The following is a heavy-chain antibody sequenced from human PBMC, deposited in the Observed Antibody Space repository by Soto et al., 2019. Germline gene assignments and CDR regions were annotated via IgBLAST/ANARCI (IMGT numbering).Heavy chain of an antibody. Sequence: SETLSLTCTVSGGSISSYYWSWIRQPPGKGLEWIGYIYYSGSTNYNPSLKSRVTISVDTSKNQFSLKLSSVTAADTAVYYCARRVGYCSSTSCSGYYYYMDVWGKGTTVTVSS. CDR3: ARRVGYCSSTSCSGYYYYMDV. CDR1: GGSISSYY. V-gene: IGHV4-59*08. D-gene: IGHD2-2*01. J-gene: IGHJ6*03. CDR2: IYYSGST.